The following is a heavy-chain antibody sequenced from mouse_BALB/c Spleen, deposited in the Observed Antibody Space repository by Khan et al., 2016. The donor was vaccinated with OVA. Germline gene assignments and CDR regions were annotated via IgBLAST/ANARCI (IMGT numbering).Heavy chain of an antibody. CDR1: GYTFTSYW. CDR3: ERIKKIVTTYFDY. D-gene: IGHD2-12*01. J-gene: IGHJ2*01. Sequence: VQLQQSGAELVKAGASVKMSCKASGYTFTSYWMHWVKQRLGQGLEWFAETNPTNGRTYYNEKFKSKATLTVDKSYSTAYMLLSGPTFEDSAVYYCERIKKIVTTYFDYWGQGTTLTVSS. CDR2: TNPTNGRT. V-gene: IGHV1S81*02.